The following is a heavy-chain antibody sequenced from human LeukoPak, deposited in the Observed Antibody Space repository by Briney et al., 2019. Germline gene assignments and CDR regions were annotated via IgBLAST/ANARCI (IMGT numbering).Heavy chain of an antibody. Sequence: SETLSLTCTVSSSSIISSSYYWGWLRQPPGKGLEYIASMYYTGSTYYNPSLKSRVTMSVDTSKNQFSLKLSSVTAADTAVYYCARRSGLVGDPARFDFWGQGALVTVSS. V-gene: IGHV4-39*01. CDR3: ARRSGLVGDPARFDF. CDR2: MYYTGST. CDR1: SSSIISSSYY. D-gene: IGHD6-25*01. J-gene: IGHJ4*02.